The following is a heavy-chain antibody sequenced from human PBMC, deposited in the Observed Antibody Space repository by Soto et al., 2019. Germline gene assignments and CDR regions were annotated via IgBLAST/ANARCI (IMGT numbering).Heavy chain of an antibody. D-gene: IGHD2-2*01. V-gene: IGHV1-18*04. CDR1: GYTFTSYG. Sequence: ASVKVSCKASGYTFTSYGISWVRQAPGQGLEWMGWISAYNGNTNYAQKLQGRVTMTTDTSTSTAYMELRSLRSDDTAVYYCAKDIVVVPAAITGTEGGMDVWGQGTKVTVSS. J-gene: IGHJ6*02. CDR3: AKDIVVVPAAITGTEGGMDV. CDR2: ISAYNGNT.